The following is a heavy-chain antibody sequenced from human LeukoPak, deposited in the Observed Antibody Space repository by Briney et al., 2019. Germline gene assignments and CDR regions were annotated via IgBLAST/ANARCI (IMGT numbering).Heavy chain of an antibody. V-gene: IGHV1-69*13. J-gene: IGHJ4*02. CDR1: GGTFSSYA. D-gene: IGHD5-12*01. CDR3: ARGPGYSGYGKSDY. Sequence: AAVKVSCKASGGTFSSYAISWVRQAPGQGLEWMGGIIPIFGTANYAQKFQGRVTITADESTSTAYMELSSLRSEDTAVYYCARGPGYSGYGKSDYWGQGTLVTVSS. CDR2: IIPIFGTA.